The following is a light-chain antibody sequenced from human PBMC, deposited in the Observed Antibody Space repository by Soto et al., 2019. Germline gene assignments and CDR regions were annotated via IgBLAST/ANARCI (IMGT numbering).Light chain of an antibody. Sequence: QSALTQPASVSGSPGQSITISCTGTSSDVGSYDYVTWYQQHPGKAPKVVIYDVSNRPSGVSYRFSGSKSGNTASLTISGLQAEHEADYYCSSYTSSSSFVIFGGGTRSPS. J-gene: IGLJ2*01. CDR2: DVS. V-gene: IGLV2-14*01. CDR1: SSDVGSYDY. CDR3: SSYTSSSSFVI.